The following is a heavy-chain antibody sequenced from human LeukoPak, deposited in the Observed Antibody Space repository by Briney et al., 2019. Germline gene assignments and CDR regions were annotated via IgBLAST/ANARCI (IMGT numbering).Heavy chain of an antibody. V-gene: IGHV1-69*13. CDR2: IIPIFGTA. CDR1: GGTFGSYA. Sequence: SVKVSCKASGGTFGSYAISWVRQAPGQGLEWMGGIIPIFGTANYAQKFQGRVTITADESTSTAYMELSSLRSGDTAVYYCARAGGIAAAGTYYYYYYMDVWGKGTTVTVSS. D-gene: IGHD6-13*01. J-gene: IGHJ6*03. CDR3: ARAGGIAAAGTYYYYYYMDV.